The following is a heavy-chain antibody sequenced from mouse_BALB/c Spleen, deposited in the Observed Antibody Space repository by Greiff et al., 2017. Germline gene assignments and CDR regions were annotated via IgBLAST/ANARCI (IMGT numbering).Heavy chain of an antibody. V-gene: IGHV2-9*02. CDR1: GFSLTSYG. CDR2: IWAGGST. J-gene: IGHJ1*01. D-gene: IGHD2-10*02. CDR3: ARDKYARGYFDV. Sequence: VKLEESGPGLVAPSQSLSITCTVSGFSLTSYGVHWVRQPPGKGLEWLGVIWAGGSTNYNSALMSRLSISKDNSKSQVFLKMNSLQTDVTAMYYCARDKYARGYFDVWGAGTTVTVSS.